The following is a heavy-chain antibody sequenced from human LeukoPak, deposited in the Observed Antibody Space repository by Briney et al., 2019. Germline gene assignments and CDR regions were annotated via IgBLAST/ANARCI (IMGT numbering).Heavy chain of an antibody. CDR3: ARGAYDSSGYYYGNYYYYMDV. CDR1: GFTVSSNY. J-gene: IGHJ6*03. D-gene: IGHD3-22*01. CDR2: IYSGGST. V-gene: IGHV3-53*01. Sequence: GGSLRLSCAASGFTVSSNYMSWVRQAPGKGLGWVSVIYSGGSTYYADSVKGRFTISRDNSKNTLYLQMNSLRAEDTAVYYCARGAYDSSGYYYGNYYYYMDVWGKGTTVTISS.